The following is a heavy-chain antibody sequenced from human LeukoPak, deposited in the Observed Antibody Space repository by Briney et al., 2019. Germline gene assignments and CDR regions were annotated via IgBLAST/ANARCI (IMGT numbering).Heavy chain of an antibody. CDR1: GYTFTSYG. D-gene: IGHD3-9*01. CDR2: INPNHGDT. J-gene: IGHJ4*02. CDR3: AGSPHILTGEDFDY. V-gene: IGHV1-2*02. Sequence: ASVKVPCKASGYTFTSYGISWVRQAPGQGLEWMGWINPNHGDTNYAQKFQDRVSMTRDTSISTAYMHLSRLRSDDTAVYYCAGSPHILTGEDFDYWGQGTLLTVSS.